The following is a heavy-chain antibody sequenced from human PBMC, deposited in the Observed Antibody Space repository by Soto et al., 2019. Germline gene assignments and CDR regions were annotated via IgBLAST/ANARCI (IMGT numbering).Heavy chain of an antibody. Sequence: SGPTLVNPTQTLTLTCTFSGFSLSTSGVGVGWIRQPPGKALEWLALIYWDDDKRYSPSLKSRLTITKDTSKNQVVLTMTNMDPVDTATYYCAHSSLIAAAPILHWFDPWGQGTLVTVSS. V-gene: IGHV2-5*02. CDR1: GFSLSTSGVG. CDR3: AHSSLIAAAPILHWFDP. D-gene: IGHD6-13*01. CDR2: IYWDDDK. J-gene: IGHJ5*02.